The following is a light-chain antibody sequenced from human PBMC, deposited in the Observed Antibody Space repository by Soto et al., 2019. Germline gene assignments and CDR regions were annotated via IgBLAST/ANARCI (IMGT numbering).Light chain of an antibody. CDR1: QRVSRR. Sequence: DIQMTQSPSTLSASVGDRITITCRASQRVSRRLAWFQQKPGKAPKLLIYDASILESGVPSRFSGRGSGTEFTLTISSLQPDDCATYYCHTYNSYSRHTFGQGTKLEIK. CDR3: HTYNSYSRHT. V-gene: IGKV1-5*01. CDR2: DAS. J-gene: IGKJ2*01.